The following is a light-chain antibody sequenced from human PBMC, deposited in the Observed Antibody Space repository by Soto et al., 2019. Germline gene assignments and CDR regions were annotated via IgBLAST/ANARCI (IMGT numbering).Light chain of an antibody. CDR1: QGISSY. J-gene: IGKJ1*01. Sequence: AIRMTQSASSLSASTGDRVTINNLASQGISSYLAWYQQKPGKAPKLLIYAASTLQSGVPSRFSGSGSGTDFTLTISCLQSEDFATYYCQQYYSYPRTFGQGTKVDI. CDR3: QQYYSYPRT. CDR2: AAS. V-gene: IGKV1-8*01.